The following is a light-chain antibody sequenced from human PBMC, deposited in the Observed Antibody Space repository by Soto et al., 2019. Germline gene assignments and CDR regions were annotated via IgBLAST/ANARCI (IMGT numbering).Light chain of an antibody. CDR1: ISNIGTNY. J-gene: IGLJ1*01. Sequence: QSVLTQPPSVSGTPGQRVTISCSGGISNIGTNYVHWFQQLPGTAPKVLSNRDNQRPPGVPDRLSGSKSGTSASLAISGLRSEDEAEYYCAAWDDTVRSYVFGTGTKLTVL. CDR2: RDN. CDR3: AAWDDTVRSYV. V-gene: IGLV1-47*01.